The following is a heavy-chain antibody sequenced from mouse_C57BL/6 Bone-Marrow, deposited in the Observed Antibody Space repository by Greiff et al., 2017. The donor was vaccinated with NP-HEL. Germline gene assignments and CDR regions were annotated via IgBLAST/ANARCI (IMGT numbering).Heavy chain of an antibody. CDR2: IYPGGGYT. D-gene: IGHD1-1*01. CDR3: ARDYYGSSWAY. J-gene: IGHJ3*01. Sequence: QVQLKQSGAELVRPGTSVKMSCKASGYTFTNYWIGWAKQRPGHGLEWIGDIYPGGGYTNYNEKFKGKATLTADKSSSTAYMQFSSLTSEDSAIYYCARDYYGSSWAYWGQGTLVTVSA. CDR1: GYTFTNYW. V-gene: IGHV1-63*01.